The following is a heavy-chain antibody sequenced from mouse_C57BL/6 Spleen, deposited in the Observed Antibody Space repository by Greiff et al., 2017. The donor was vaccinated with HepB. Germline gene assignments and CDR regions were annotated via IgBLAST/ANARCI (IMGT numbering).Heavy chain of an antibody. V-gene: IGHV1-52*01. CDR3: ARPYYDYAWFAY. CDR1: GYTFTSYW. Sequence: QVQLQQPGAELVRPGSSVKLSCKASGYTFTSYWMHWVKQRPIQGLEWIGNIDPSDSETHYNQKFKDKATLTVDKSSSTAYMQLSSLTSEDSAVYYCARPYYDYAWFAYWGQGTLVTVSA. J-gene: IGHJ3*01. D-gene: IGHD2-4*01. CDR2: IDPSDSET.